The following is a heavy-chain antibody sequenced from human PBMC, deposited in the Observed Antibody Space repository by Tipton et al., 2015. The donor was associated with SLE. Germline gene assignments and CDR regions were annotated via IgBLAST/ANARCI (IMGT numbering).Heavy chain of an antibody. CDR1: GGSISSSSYY. J-gene: IGHJ4*02. CDR3: AGATYYYDRSGYYYPFDY. CDR2: IYYSGST. D-gene: IGHD3-22*01. V-gene: IGHV4-39*07. Sequence: TLSLTCTVSGGSISSSSYYWGWIRQPPGKGLEWIGSIYYSGSTYYNPSLKSRVTISVDTSKNQFSLKLSSVTAADTAVYYCAGATYYYDRSGYYYPFDYWGQGTLVTVSS.